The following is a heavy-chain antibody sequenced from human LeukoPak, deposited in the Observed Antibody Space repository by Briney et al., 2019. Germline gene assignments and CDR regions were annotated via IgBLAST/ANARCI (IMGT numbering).Heavy chain of an antibody. CDR2: IIPIFGTA. V-gene: IGHV1-69*06. CDR3: ASPGVGDGYNRYYYYMDV. CDR1: GGTFSSYA. J-gene: IGHJ6*03. D-gene: IGHD5-24*01. Sequence: EASVKVSCKASGGTFSSYAISWVRQAPGQGLEWMGGIIPIFGTANYAQKFQGRVTITADKSTSTAYMELSSLRSEDTAVYYCASPGVGDGYNRYYYYMDVWGKGTTVTVSS.